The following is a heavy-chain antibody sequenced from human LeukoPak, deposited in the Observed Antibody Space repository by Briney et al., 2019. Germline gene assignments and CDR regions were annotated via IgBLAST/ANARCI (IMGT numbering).Heavy chain of an antibody. CDR3: ARTPQSHDYYYDSSSYYDY. CDR1: GGTFSSYA. J-gene: IGHJ4*02. D-gene: IGHD3-22*01. Sequence: ASVKVSCKASGGTFSSYAISWVRQAPGQGLEWMGGIIPIFGTANYAQKFQGRVTITADESTSTAYMELSSLRSEDTAVYYCARTPQSHDYYYDSSSYYDYWGQGTLVTVSS. V-gene: IGHV1-69*13. CDR2: IIPIFGTA.